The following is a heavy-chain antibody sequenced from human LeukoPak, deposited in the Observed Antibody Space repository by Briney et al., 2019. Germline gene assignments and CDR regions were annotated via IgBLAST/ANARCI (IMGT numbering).Heavy chain of an antibody. V-gene: IGHV1-2*02. J-gene: IGHJ4*02. CDR2: INPNSGGT. CDR3: ARVSSNWDTYFHY. Sequence: ASVTVSCKASGHTFTDYYIHWVRQAPGQGLEWMGWINPNSGGTNYAQKFQGRVTMTRDTSITTAYMELSGLRFDDTAVFYCARVSSNWDTYFHYWGQGSLVTVSS. CDR1: GHTFTDYY. D-gene: IGHD7-27*01.